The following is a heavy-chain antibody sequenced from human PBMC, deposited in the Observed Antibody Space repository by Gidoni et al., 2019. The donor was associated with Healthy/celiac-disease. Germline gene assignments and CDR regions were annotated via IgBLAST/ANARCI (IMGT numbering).Heavy chain of an antibody. V-gene: IGHV3-30-3*01. J-gene: IGHJ3*02. CDR1: GFPFSSSA. CDR3: VIVGARRGAFDI. D-gene: IGHD1-26*01. CDR2: ISYDGSNK. Sequence: QVQLVDSGGGVVQPGRSMRLSCAASGFPFSSSAMHGVRQAPGKGLEWVAVISYDGSNKYYADSVKGRFTISRDNSKNTLYLQMNSLRAEDTAVYYCVIVGARRGAFDIWGQGTMVTVSA.